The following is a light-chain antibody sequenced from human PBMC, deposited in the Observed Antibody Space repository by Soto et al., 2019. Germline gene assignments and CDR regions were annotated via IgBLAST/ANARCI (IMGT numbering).Light chain of an antibody. J-gene: IGKJ1*01. CDR2: RTS. CDR3: LQDINYPWT. V-gene: IGKV3-15*01. CDR1: QSINDN. Sequence: EIVMTQSPATLSVSPGERATLSCRASQSINDNLAWYQQKPGQAPRLLMFRTSTRATGFPARFSAGGSGTDFNLTISSLQSEDFATYYCLQDINYPWTFGQGTKVEIK.